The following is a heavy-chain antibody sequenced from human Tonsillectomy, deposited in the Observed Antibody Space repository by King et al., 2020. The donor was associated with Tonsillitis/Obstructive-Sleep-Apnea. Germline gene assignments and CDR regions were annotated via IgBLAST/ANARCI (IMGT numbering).Heavy chain of an antibody. V-gene: IGHV3-23*04. J-gene: IGHJ4*02. CDR2: ISGSGGST. CDR3: AAADGYYDFWSGSYFAY. CDR1: GFTFSSYA. Sequence: VQLVESGGGLVQPGGSLRLSCAASGFTFSSYAMSWVRQAPGKGLEWVSVISGSGGSTYYADSVKGRFTISRDNSKNTLYLQMNSLTAEETAVYYCAAADGYYDFWSGSYFAYWGQGTLVTVSS. D-gene: IGHD3-3*01.